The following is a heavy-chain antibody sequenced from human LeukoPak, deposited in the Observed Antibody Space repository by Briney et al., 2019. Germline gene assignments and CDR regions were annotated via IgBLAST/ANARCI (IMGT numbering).Heavy chain of an antibody. D-gene: IGHD3-10*01. V-gene: IGHV3-30*18. CDR2: ISYDGSNK. J-gene: IGHJ6*02. Sequence: PGGSLRLSCAASGFTFSSYAMSWVRQAPGKGLEWVAVISYDGSNKYYADSVKGRFTISRDNSKNTLYLQMNSLRAEDTAVYYCAKESLITIDYYYYGMDVWGQGTTVTVSS. CDR3: AKESLITIDYYYYGMDV. CDR1: GFTFSSYA.